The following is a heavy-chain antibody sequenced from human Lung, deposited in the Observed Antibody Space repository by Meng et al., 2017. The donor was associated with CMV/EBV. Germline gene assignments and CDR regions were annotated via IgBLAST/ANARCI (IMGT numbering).Heavy chain of an antibody. J-gene: IGHJ1*01. CDR1: GDSITNHNW. V-gene: IGHV4-4*02. CDR3: LRRSGGSV. CDR2: IPHRGSS. Sequence: VQCRAAWPALVKASDTLSVTCAVSGDSITNHNWWAWVRQPPGKGLEWIGEIPHRGSSAYNPSLKSRVSMSIDKSKNQFSLKLTSVTAADTAVYHCLRRSGGSVWGQGTLVTVSS. D-gene: IGHD3-10*01.